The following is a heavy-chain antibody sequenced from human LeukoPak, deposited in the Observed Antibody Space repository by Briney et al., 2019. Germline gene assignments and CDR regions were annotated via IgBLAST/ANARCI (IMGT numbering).Heavy chain of an antibody. V-gene: IGHV1-18*01. D-gene: IGHD3-9*01. CDR2: ISVYNGNT. J-gene: IGHJ5*02. CDR3: ARATSYDFLTGYYKGFWFDP. Sequence: ASVTVSCTASGYTFTSYGISWVRQAPGQGLERMGWISVYNGNTNYAQNVQGRVTMTTDTSTSTASMELRSLRSDDTAVYYCARATSYDFLTGYYKGFWFDPWGQGTLVTVSS. CDR1: GYTFTSYG.